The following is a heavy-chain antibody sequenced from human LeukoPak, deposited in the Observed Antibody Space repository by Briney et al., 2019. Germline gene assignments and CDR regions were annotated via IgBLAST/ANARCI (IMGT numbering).Heavy chain of an antibody. J-gene: IGHJ1*01. CDR2: IWFDGSEQ. V-gene: IGHV3-33*01. Sequence: GGSLRHSCAASGFTFSTYAIHWVRQAPGKGLEWVAVIWFDGSEQYYADSVKGRFIISRDNSKSTSNLQLNSLRAEDTAVYYCAREGDSRWGELSPWGQGTLVTVSS. CDR1: GFTFSTYA. CDR3: AREGDSRWGELSP. D-gene: IGHD3-16*02.